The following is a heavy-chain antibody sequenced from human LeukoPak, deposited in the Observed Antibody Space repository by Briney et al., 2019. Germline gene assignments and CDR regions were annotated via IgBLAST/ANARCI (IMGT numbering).Heavy chain of an antibody. V-gene: IGHV4-59*01. J-gene: IGHJ5*02. CDR3: ARESSGWGNWFDP. CDR1: GGSISSYY. Sequence: PSETLSLTCTVSGGSISSYYWSWIRQPPGKGLEWIGYIYYSGSTNYNPSLKSRVTILVDTSKNQFSLKLSSVTAADTAVYYCARESSGWGNWFDPWGQGTLVTVSS. D-gene: IGHD6-19*01. CDR2: IYYSGST.